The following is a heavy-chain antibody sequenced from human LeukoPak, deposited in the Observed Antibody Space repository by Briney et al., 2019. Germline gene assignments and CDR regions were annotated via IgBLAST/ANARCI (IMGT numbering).Heavy chain of an antibody. J-gene: IGHJ4*02. CDR2: IRGSSSPI. V-gene: IGHV3-48*01. D-gene: IGHD5-18*01. CDR1: GFTFSSYP. CDR3: AKERDTAMVTIDY. Sequence: GGSLRLSCAASGFTFSSYPMNWVRQAPGKGLEWVSYIRGSSSPIYYADSVKGRFIISRDNAKNSLYLQMNSLRAEDTAVYYCAKERDTAMVTIDYWGQGTLVTVSS.